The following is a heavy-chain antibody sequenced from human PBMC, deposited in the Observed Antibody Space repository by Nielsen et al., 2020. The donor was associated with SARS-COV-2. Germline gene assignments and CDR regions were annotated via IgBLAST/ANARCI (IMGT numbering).Heavy chain of an antibody. CDR2: IWYDGSNK. V-gene: IGHV3-33*08. J-gene: IGHJ6*02. CDR3: ARDVGSSGYYSRHYYYGMDV. Sequence: GGSLRLSCAASGFTFSSYGMHWVRQAPGKGLEWVAVIWYDGSNKYYADSVKGRFTISRDNSKNTLYLQMNSLRAEDTAVYYCARDVGSSGYYSRHYYYGMDVWGQGTIVTVSS. D-gene: IGHD3-22*01. CDR1: GFTFSSYG.